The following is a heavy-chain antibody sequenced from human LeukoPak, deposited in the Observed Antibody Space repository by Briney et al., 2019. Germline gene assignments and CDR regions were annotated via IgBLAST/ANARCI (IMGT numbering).Heavy chain of an antibody. CDR1: GYTFTSYD. CDR2: MNPNSGNT. D-gene: IGHD1-7*01. CDR3: ARNNWNYDRGFDY. Sequence: ASVKVSCKASGYTFTSYDINWVRQATGQGLEWMGWMNPNSGNTGYAQKFQGRVTMTRNTSISTAYMELRSLRSDDTAVYYCARNNWNYDRGFDYWGQGTLVTVSS. V-gene: IGHV1-8*01. J-gene: IGHJ4*02.